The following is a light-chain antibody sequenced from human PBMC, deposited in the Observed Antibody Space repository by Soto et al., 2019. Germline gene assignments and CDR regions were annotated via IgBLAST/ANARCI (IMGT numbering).Light chain of an antibody. CDR2: AAF. Sequence: DIQMTQSPSTLSASVGDRVTITCRASQSISSWLAWYQQKPGKAPKLLIYAAFSLQSGVPSRFSGSGSGTDFTLTISCLQSEDFATYYCQQYYSFPWTFGQGTKVDIK. J-gene: IGKJ1*01. CDR3: QQYYSFPWT. V-gene: IGKV1-5*01. CDR1: QSISSW.